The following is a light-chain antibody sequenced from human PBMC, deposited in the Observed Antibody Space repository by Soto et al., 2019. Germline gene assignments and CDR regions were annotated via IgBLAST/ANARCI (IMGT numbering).Light chain of an antibody. CDR2: GAS. CDR3: QQYGGSPIT. V-gene: IGKV3-20*01. CDR1: QSVSRR. Sequence: VLTQSPGTLSLSPVGRATLSCRASQSVSRRLAWYQQRPGQSRRLLISGASMRASGVPVRFIGSGSGTDFTITITRLEPEDFAVYYCQQYGGSPITFGLGTRLEIK. J-gene: IGKJ5*01.